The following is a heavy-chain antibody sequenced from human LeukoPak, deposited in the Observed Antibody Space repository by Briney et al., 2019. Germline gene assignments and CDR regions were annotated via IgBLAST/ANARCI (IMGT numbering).Heavy chain of an antibody. D-gene: IGHD5-12*01. CDR1: GYAFTSYA. CDR3: ARDGQEPIVATIQWGFDY. V-gene: IGHV7-4-1*02. Sequence: ASVKVSCKASGYAFTSYAMNWVRQAPGQGLEWMGWINTNTGNPTYAQGFTGRFVFSLDTSVSTAYLQISSLKAEDTAVYYCARDGQEPIVATIQWGFDYWGQGTLVTVSS. CDR2: INTNTGNP. J-gene: IGHJ4*02.